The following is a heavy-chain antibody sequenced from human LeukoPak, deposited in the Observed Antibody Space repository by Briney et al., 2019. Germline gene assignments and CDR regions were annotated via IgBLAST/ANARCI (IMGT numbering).Heavy chain of an antibody. Sequence: SETLSLTCTVSGGSISSYYWSWIRQPPGKGLEWIGYIYYSGSTNYNPSLKSRVTISVDTSKNQFSLKLSSVTAADTAVYYCARGMQLPTPAFDIWGQGTMVTVSS. V-gene: IGHV4-59*01. D-gene: IGHD5-18*01. CDR2: IYYSGST. CDR1: GGSISSYY. J-gene: IGHJ3*02. CDR3: ARGMQLPTPAFDI.